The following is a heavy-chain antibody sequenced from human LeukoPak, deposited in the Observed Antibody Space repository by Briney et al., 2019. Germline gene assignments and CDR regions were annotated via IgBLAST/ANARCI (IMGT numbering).Heavy chain of an antibody. CDR1: GGSISSSGHY. V-gene: IGHV4-39*01. Sequence: PSETLSLTCSVSGGSISSSGHYWGWIRQSPGKGLEWIGSFYYSATTYYNPSLKSRVIISVDTSKNQFSLNLSSVTAADTAVYYCSRQGGYYDSSGSVDYWGPGTLVTVSS. J-gene: IGHJ4*02. D-gene: IGHD3-22*01. CDR3: SRQGGYYDSSGSVDY. CDR2: FYYSATT.